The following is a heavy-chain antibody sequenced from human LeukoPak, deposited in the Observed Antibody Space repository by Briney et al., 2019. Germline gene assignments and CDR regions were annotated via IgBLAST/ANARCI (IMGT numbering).Heavy chain of an antibody. D-gene: IGHD1-26*01. CDR3: AKDVRVGGGGMDV. CDR1: GFTFSSYA. Sequence: GGSLRLSCAGSGFTFSSYAMSWVRQAPGKGLEWVSAVSDSGGRTYYADSVKGRFTISRDNTKNTLYLEMNSLRAEDMALYYCAKDVRVGGGGMDVWGQGTPVTVSS. CDR2: VSDSGGRT. V-gene: IGHV3-23*01. J-gene: IGHJ6*02.